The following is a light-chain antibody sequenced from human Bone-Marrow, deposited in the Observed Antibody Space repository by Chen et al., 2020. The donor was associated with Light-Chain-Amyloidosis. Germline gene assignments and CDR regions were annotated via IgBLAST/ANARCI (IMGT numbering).Light chain of an antibody. CDR1: RSNVGANG. V-gene: IGLV1-44*01. Sequence: QSVLTQPPSASGTPGQRVTISCSGGRSNVGANGVNWYQQLPGAAPKLLIFDTNRRPSGVPDRFSGSKSGTSASLAISALQSEDEAHYYCAPWDDRLNGWVFGGGTRLTVL. CDR3: APWDDRLNGWV. CDR2: DTN. J-gene: IGLJ3*02.